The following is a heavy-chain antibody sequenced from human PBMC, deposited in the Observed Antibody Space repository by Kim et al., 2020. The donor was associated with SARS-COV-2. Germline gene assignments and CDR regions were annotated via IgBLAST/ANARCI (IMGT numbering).Heavy chain of an antibody. Sequence: ASVKVSCKVSGYTLTELSMHWVRQAPGKGLEWMGGFDPEDGETIYAQKFQGRVTMTEDTSTDTAYMELSSLRSEDTAVYYCAVLSVTMIVPGHAFDIWGQGTMVTVSS. CDR2: FDPEDGET. CDR1: GYTLTELS. V-gene: IGHV1-24*01. D-gene: IGHD3-22*01. J-gene: IGHJ3*02. CDR3: AVLSVTMIVPGHAFDI.